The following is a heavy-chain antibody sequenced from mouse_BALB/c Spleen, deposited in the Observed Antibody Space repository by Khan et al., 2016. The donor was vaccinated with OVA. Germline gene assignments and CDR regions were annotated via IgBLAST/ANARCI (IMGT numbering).Heavy chain of an antibody. CDR2: MWSDGSS. CDR1: GFSLTNYG. Sequence: QVQLKESGPGLVAPSQSLSITCTISGFSLTNYGVHWVRQPPGKGLEWLVLMWSDGSSTYNSALKSRLHIRKDKFKIQVFLKMNKLKTDITAMYFSARRPYYLYSVMDYWGQGTSVTVSS. V-gene: IGHV2-6-1*01. D-gene: IGHD2-10*01. J-gene: IGHJ4*01. CDR3: ARRPYYLYSVMDY.